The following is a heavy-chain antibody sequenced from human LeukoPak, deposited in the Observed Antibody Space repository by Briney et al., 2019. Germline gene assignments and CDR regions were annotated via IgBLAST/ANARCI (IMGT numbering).Heavy chain of an antibody. J-gene: IGHJ4*02. V-gene: IGHV4-39*01. Sequence: SETLSLTCTVSGGSISSSSYYWGWIRQPPGKGLEWIGSIYYSGSTYYNPSLKSRVTISVDTSKNQFSLKLSSVTAADTAVYYCARQQPKLVGYNLDYWGQGTLVTVSS. CDR1: GGSISSSSYY. CDR2: IYYSGST. CDR3: ARQQPKLVGYNLDY. D-gene: IGHD5-24*01.